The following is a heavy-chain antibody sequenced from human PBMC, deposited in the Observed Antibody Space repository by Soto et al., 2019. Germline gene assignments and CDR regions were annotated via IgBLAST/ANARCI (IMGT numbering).Heavy chain of an antibody. D-gene: IGHD5-18*01. V-gene: IGHV3-30*04. Sequence: PVGSLRLSCTSSVFIFSNYAMHWVRQSPGKWLEWVAFVSFDGRNKYHAAAVKGRFTISRDNSKNTLYLQMNSLRTEDTAVYYCARERIQKHNWFDPWGQGTLVIVSS. J-gene: IGHJ5*02. CDR2: VSFDGRNK. CDR3: ARERIQKHNWFDP. CDR1: VFIFSNYA.